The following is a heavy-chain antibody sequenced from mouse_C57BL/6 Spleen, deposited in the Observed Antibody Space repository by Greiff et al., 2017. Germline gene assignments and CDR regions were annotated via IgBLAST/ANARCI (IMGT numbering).Heavy chain of an antibody. D-gene: IGHD4-1*01. J-gene: IGHJ2*01. CDR1: GFTFTDYY. CDR2: IRNKANGYTT. CDR3: ARTGTDFDY. V-gene: IGHV7-3*01. Sequence: EVQLVESGGGLVQPGGSLSLSCAASGFTFTDYYMSWVRQPPGKALEWLGFIRNKANGYTTEYSASVKGRFTISRDNSQSILYLQMNALRAEDSATYYCARTGTDFDYWGQGTTLTVSS.